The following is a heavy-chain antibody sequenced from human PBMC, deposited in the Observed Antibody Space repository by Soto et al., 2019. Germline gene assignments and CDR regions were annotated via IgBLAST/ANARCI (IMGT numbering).Heavy chain of an antibody. D-gene: IGHD5-12*01. Sequence: EVKLLESGGGLVQPGESLRLSCAASGFRFWMYAMSWVRQAPGKGLEWVSGISGDGSATSYADSLKGRFTVSRDNSKETLFLQMNTLRVEDTAVYYCAKTRLYDNNDYHRDGFDVWGPGTAVTVS. CDR3: AKTRLYDNNDYHRDGFDV. CDR1: GFRFWMYA. CDR2: ISGDGSAT. V-gene: IGHV3-23*01. J-gene: IGHJ3*01.